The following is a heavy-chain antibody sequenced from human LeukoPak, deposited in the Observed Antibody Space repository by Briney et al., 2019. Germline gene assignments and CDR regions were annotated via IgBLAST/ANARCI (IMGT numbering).Heavy chain of an antibody. CDR2: ISNSGDSI. CDR1: GFIFSSYA. CDR3: AAAPRASVPPPFDY. Sequence: GGSLRLSCAASGFIFSSYALSWVRQTPGKGPEWVSGISNSGDSIYYADSVKGRFTISRDNSKRTLFVQMNSLRVEDTAVYYGAAAPRASVPPPFDYWGQGTQVTVSS. D-gene: IGHD3-10*01. J-gene: IGHJ4*02. V-gene: IGHV3-23*01.